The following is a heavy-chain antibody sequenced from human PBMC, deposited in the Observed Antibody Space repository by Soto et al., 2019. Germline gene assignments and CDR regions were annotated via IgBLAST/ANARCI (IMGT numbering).Heavy chain of an antibody. CDR1: GFTFSSYA. D-gene: IGHD3-22*01. V-gene: IGHV3-23*01. Sequence: GGSLRLSCAASGFTFSSYAMSWVRQAPGKGLEWVSAISGSGGSTYYADSVKGRFTISRDNSKNTLYLQMNSLRAEDTAVYYCATALDSGYYYGHYYYGMDVWGQGTTVTISS. CDR3: ATALDSGYYYGHYYYGMDV. CDR2: ISGSGGST. J-gene: IGHJ6*02.